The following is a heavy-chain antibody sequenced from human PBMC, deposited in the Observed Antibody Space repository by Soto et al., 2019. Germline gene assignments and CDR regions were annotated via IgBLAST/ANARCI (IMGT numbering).Heavy chain of an antibody. J-gene: IGHJ6*02. Sequence: GGSLRLSCAASGFTFSSYWMHWFRQAPGKGLVWVSRINSDGSSTSYADPVKGRFTISRDNAKNTLYLQMNSLRAEDTAVYYCARDTSSGWSPNYYYYGMDVWGQGTTVTVSS. CDR3: ARDTSSGWSPNYYYYGMDV. V-gene: IGHV3-74*01. CDR2: INSDGSST. D-gene: IGHD6-19*01. CDR1: GFTFSSYW.